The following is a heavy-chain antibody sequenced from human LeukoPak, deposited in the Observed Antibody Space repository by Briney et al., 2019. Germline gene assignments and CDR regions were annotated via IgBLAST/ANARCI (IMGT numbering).Heavy chain of an antibody. Sequence: SETLSLTCAVYGGSFSGYYWSWIRQPPGKGLEWIGEINHSGSTNYNPSLKSRVTISVDTSKNQFSLKLSSVTAADTAVYYCARVRLPDFWSGYYPVGYYFDYWGQGTLVTVSS. D-gene: IGHD3-3*01. V-gene: IGHV4-34*01. J-gene: IGHJ4*02. CDR1: GGSFSGYY. CDR3: ARVRLPDFWSGYYPVGYYFDY. CDR2: INHSGST.